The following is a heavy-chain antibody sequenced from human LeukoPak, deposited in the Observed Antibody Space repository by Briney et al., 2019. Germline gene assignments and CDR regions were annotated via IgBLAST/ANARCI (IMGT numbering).Heavy chain of an antibody. Sequence: SETLSLTCTVSGGSISSYYWSWIRQPPGKGLEWIGYIYYSGSTNYNPSLKSRVTISVDTSKNQFPLKLSSVTAADTAVYYCAGTYYYGSGSYYDYYYGMDVWGKGTTVTVSS. J-gene: IGHJ6*04. D-gene: IGHD3-10*01. V-gene: IGHV4-59*01. CDR1: GGSISSYY. CDR2: IYYSGST. CDR3: AGTYYYGSGSYYDYYYGMDV.